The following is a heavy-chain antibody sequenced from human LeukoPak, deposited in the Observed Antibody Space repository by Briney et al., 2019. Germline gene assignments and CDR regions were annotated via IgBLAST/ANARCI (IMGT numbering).Heavy chain of an antibody. J-gene: IGHJ6*02. CDR2: VYYTWNA. CDR3: ARVASKGGMDV. D-gene: IGHD5/OR15-5a*01. V-gene: IGHV4-59*01. CDR1: GGSIGSYH. Sequence: PSETLSLTCSVSGGSIGSYHWSWIRQPPGKGLEWIGHVYYTWNAKYNPSLKSRVTISLDRSSNQFSLRLSSVSAADTAVYYCARVASKGGMDVWGQGTTVTVSS.